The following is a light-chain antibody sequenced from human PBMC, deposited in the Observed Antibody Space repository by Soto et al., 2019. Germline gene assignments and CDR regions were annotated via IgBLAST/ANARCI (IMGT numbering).Light chain of an antibody. CDR3: QQYFASSWT. Sequence: EIVLTQSPGTLSLSPGERATLSCRASQSVSSSYLAWYQQKPGQAPRLLIYGASSRAAGIPDRFSGSWSGTDFTLTINRLEPEDFAVYYCQQYFASSWTFGQGTKVDIK. CDR1: QSVSSSY. CDR2: GAS. J-gene: IGKJ1*01. V-gene: IGKV3-20*01.